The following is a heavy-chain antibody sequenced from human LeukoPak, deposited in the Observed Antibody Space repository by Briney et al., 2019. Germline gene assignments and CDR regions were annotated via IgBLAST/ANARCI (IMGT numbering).Heavy chain of an antibody. CDR3: XXXXSXVGGYYPQYFRH. V-gene: IGHV3-74*01. Sequence: GGSLTLSCEASGFTFSRYWMHWVRQAPGKGLVWVSRIKRDRKTNYADSGKGRFTIARDNAKKTVSLPMDSLRAEDTGVYYWXXXXSXVGGYYPQYFRHWGQGTPVTVSS. D-gene: IGHD3-22*01. CDR1: GFTFSRYW. J-gene: IGHJ1*01. CDR2: IKRDRKT.